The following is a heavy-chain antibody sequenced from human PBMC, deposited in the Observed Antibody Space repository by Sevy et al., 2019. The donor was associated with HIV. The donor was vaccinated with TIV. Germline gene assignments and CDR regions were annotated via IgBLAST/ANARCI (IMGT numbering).Heavy chain of an antibody. CDR2: IKSKTDGGTT. CDR1: GFTFSNAW. D-gene: IGHD3-22*01. V-gene: IGHV3-15*07. CDR3: TTDPSITMIVADYYFDY. J-gene: IGHJ4*02. Sequence: GESLKISCAASGFTFSNAWMNWVRQAPGKGLEWVGRIKSKTDGGTTDYAAPVKGRFTISRDDSKNTLYLQMNSLKTEDTAVYYCTTDPSITMIVADYYFDYWGQGTLVTVSS.